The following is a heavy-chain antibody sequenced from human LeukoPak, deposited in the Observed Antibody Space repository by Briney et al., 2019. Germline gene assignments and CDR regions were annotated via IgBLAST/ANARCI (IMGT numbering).Heavy chain of an antibody. D-gene: IGHD3-22*01. J-gene: IGHJ2*01. CDR1: GFTFRDYY. Sequence: PGGSLRLSCEASGFTFRDYYMTWIRQAPGKGLEWISDISITGYSTHKGDSARGRFTVSRDNAKNSLYLEMNDLSAEDTAVYYCARDQNYYDSSGYSYHWYFDLWGRGTQVIVSS. CDR2: ISITGYST. CDR3: ARDQNYYDSSGYSYHWYFDL. V-gene: IGHV3-11*01.